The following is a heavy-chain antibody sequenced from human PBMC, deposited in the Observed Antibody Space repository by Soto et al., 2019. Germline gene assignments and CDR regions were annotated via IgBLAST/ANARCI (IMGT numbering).Heavy chain of an antibody. CDR1: GFFLSSYT. Sequence: EVQLLESGGGLVQPGGSLRLSCEGSGFFLSSYTRPWVRQAPGKGLEWVSSFSATSENTYYADSVRGRFTISRDNSKNTLFLQMNSLTAEDTAMYYCAKARDQQWVRLPFDYWGQGILVIVSS. V-gene: IGHV3-23*01. CDR2: FSATSENT. CDR3: AKARDQQWVRLPFDY. D-gene: IGHD6-19*01. J-gene: IGHJ4*02.